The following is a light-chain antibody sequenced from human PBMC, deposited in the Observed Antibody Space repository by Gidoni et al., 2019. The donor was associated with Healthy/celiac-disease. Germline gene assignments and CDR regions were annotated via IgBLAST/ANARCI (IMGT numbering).Light chain of an antibody. J-gene: IGKJ5*01. Sequence: EIVLTQSPATLSLSPGERATLSCRASQSVSSYLAWYQQKHGQAPRLLIYDASNRATGIPARFSGSGSGTDFTLTISSLEPEDFAVYYCQQRSNWPGTFXQXTRLEIK. CDR1: QSVSSY. V-gene: IGKV3-11*01. CDR2: DAS. CDR3: QQRSNWPGT.